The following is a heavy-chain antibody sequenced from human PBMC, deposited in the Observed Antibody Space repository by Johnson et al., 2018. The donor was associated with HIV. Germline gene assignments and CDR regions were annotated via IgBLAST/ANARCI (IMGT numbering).Heavy chain of an antibody. J-gene: IGHJ3*02. CDR1: GFTFSSYA. CDR2: IRSKAYGGTT. D-gene: IGHD4-23*01. V-gene: IGHV3-15*01. CDR3: TTDSSDYGGKGDAFDI. Sequence: VQLVESGGGVVQPGRSLRLSCAASGFTFSSYAMHWVRQAPGKGLEWVGFIRSKAYGGTTDYAAPVKGRFTISRDDSKNTLYLQINSLKTEDTAVYYCTTDSSDYGGKGDAFDIWGQGT.